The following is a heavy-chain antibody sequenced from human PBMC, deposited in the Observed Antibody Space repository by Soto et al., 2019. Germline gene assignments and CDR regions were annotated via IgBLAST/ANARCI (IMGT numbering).Heavy chain of an antibody. V-gene: IGHV3-53*01. CDR2: IYSGGST. J-gene: IGHJ4*02. CDR1: GFTVSSNY. D-gene: IGHD3-22*01. Sequence: GGSLRLSCAASGFTVSSNYMSWVRQAPGKGLEWVSVIYSGGSTYYADSVKGRFTISRDNSKNTLYLQMNSLRAEDTAVYYCARFPYNYYYDSSGYHFDYWGQGTLVTVSS. CDR3: ARFPYNYYYDSSGYHFDY.